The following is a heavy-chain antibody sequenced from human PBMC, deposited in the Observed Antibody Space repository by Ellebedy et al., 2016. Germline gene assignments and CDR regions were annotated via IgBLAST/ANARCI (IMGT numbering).Heavy chain of an antibody. Sequence: SGPTLVKPTQTLTLTCTFSGFSLSTSGMCVSWIRQPPGKALEWLARIDWDDDKYYSTSLKTRLTISKDTSKNQVVLTMTNMDPVDTATYYCARIRYSSSSMYFDYWGQGTLVTVSS. CDR3: ARIRYSSSSMYFDY. CDR1: GFSLSTSGMC. D-gene: IGHD6-6*01. CDR2: IDWDDDK. V-gene: IGHV2-70*11. J-gene: IGHJ4*02.